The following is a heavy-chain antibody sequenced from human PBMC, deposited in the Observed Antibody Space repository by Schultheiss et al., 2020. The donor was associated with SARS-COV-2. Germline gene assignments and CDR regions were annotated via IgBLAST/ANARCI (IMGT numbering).Heavy chain of an antibody. D-gene: IGHD2-15*01. V-gene: IGHV3-21*01. CDR3: VRDRSWWTPYNCFDL. CDR2: IRSSGRDI. J-gene: IGHJ5*02. Sequence: GGSLRLSCVVSGFTFNNYGMHWVRQAPGKGLEFVASIRSSGRDIYYADSMQGRFTVSRDNANNSLYLQMHSLRAEDTAVYYCVRDRSWWTPYNCFDLWGRGTLVTVSS. CDR1: GFTFNNYG.